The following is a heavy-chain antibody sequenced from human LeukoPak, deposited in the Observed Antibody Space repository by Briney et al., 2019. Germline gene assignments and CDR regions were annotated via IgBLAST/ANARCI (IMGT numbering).Heavy chain of an antibody. D-gene: IGHD3-22*01. J-gene: IGHJ3*02. Sequence: ASVKVSCKASGYTFTGYYMHWVRQAPGQGLEWMGWINPNSGGTNYAQKFQGRVTMTRNTSISTAYMELSRLRSDDTAVYYCASPYYYDSSGYYPNDAFDIWGQGTMVTVSS. CDR1: GYTFTGYY. CDR2: INPNSGGT. CDR3: ASPYYYDSSGYYPNDAFDI. V-gene: IGHV1-2*02.